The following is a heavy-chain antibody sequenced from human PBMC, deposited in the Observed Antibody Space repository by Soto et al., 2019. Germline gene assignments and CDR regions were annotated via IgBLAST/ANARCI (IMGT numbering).Heavy chain of an antibody. V-gene: IGHV3-21*01. J-gene: IGHJ5*02. CDR2: ISSSSSYI. CDR1: GFTFSSYS. Sequence: PGGSLRLSCAASGFTFSSYSMNWVRQAPGKGLEWVSSISSSSSYIYYADSVKGRFTISRDNAKNSLYLQMNSLRAEDTAVYYCARDLPRYCSSTSCYENWFDPWGQGTLVTVSS. CDR3: ARDLPRYCSSTSCYENWFDP. D-gene: IGHD2-2*01.